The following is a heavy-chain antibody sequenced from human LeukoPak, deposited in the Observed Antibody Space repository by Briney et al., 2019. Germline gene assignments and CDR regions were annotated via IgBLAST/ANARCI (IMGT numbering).Heavy chain of an antibody. Sequence: PGGSLRHSCAASGFTFSSYAMHWVRQAPGKGLEWVAVISYDGSNKYYADSVKGRFTISRDNSKNTLYLQMNSLRAEDTAVYYCAREDDDYGSFDYWGQGTLVTVSS. CDR1: GFTFSSYA. V-gene: IGHV3-30*04. D-gene: IGHD4-17*01. CDR2: ISYDGSNK. J-gene: IGHJ4*02. CDR3: AREDDDYGSFDY.